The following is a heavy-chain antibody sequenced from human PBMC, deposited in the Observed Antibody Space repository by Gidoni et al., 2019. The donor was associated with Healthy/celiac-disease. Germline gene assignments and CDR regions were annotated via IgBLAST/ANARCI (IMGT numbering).Heavy chain of an antibody. CDR3: AKDMGAAAVTVYYYGMDV. V-gene: IGHV3-9*01. Sequence: KGRFTISRDNAKNSLYLQMNSLSAEASALYYCAKDMGAAAVTVYYYGMDVWGQGTTVTVSS. J-gene: IGHJ6*02. D-gene: IGHD6-13*01.